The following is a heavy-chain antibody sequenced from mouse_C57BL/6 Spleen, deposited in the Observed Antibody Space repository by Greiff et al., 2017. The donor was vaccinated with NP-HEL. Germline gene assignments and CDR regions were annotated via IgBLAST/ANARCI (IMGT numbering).Heavy chain of an antibody. D-gene: IGHD1-1*01. CDR3: ARSYYGSSYDYAMDY. V-gene: IGHV1-64*01. Sequence: QVQLQQPGAELVKPGASVKLSCKASGYTFTSYWMHWVKQRPVQGLEWIGMIHPNSGSTNYNEKFKSKATLTVDKSSSTAYMQLSSLTSEDSAVYYCARSYYGSSYDYAMDYWGQGTSVTVSS. J-gene: IGHJ4*01. CDR2: IHPNSGST. CDR1: GYTFTSYW.